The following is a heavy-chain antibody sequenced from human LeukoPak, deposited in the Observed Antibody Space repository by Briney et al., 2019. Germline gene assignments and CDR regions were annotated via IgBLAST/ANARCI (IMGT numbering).Heavy chain of an antibody. CDR3: AKASQYDSGSYNWFDS. Sequence: GASVKVSCKASGYTFTSYGISWVRQAPGQGLEWMGWINPNSGGTMSAQRFQGRVTMTRDTSISTVYMELSRLRSDDTAVYYCAKASQYDSGSYNWFDSWGQGTLVTVSS. CDR2: INPNSGGT. V-gene: IGHV1-2*02. CDR1: GYTFTSYG. J-gene: IGHJ5*01. D-gene: IGHD3-10*01.